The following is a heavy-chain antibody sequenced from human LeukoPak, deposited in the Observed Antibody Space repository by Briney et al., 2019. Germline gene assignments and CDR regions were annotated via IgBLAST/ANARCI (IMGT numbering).Heavy chain of an antibody. V-gene: IGHV3-21*01. CDR2: ISSSSSYI. CDR1: GFTFSSYG. D-gene: IGHD3-22*01. J-gene: IGHJ3*02. Sequence: KSGGSLRLSCAASGFTFSSYGMHWVRQAPGKGLEWVSSISSSSSYIYYADSVKGRFTISRDNAKNSLYLQMNSLRAEDTAVYYCARLGPYYYDSRGSFDIWGQGTMVTVSS. CDR3: ARLGPYYYDSRGSFDI.